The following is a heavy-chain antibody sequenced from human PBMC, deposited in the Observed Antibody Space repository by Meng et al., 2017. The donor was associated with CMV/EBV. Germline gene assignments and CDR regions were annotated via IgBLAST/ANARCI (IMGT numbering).Heavy chain of an antibody. V-gene: IGHV4-34*01. J-gene: IGHJ4*02. CDR3: ARGRGSWYFVDY. D-gene: IGHD6-13*01. CDR1: GGSFSGYY. CDR2: INHSGST. Sequence: VPLQQWGAGLLKPPETLSLTCAVYGGSFSGYYWSWIRQPPGKGLEWIGEINHSGSTNYNPSLKSRVTISVYTSKNQFSLKLSSVTAADTAVYYCARGRGSWYFVDYWGQGTLVTVSS.